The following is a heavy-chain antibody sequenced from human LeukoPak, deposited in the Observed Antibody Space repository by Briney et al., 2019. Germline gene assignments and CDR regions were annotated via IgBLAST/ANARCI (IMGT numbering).Heavy chain of an antibody. CDR1: GFTFSGSA. D-gene: IGHD2-8*01. CDR3: ASPYCSDGVCYPGY. Sequence: GGSLRLSCAASGFTFSGSAMHWVRQASGKGLEWVGRIRSKANSCATAYAASVKGRFTISRDDSKNTAYLQMNSLETEDTAVYYCASPYCSDGVCYPGYWGQGALVTVSS. CDR2: IRSKANSCAT. J-gene: IGHJ4*02. V-gene: IGHV3-73*01.